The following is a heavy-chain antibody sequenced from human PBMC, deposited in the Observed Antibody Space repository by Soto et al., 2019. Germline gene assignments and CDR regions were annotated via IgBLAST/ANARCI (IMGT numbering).Heavy chain of an antibody. CDR1: GFTFDDYA. Sequence: EVQLEESGGALVQPGRSLRLSCAASGFTFDDYAMYWVRQVLGKGLEWVSSISWSSGNIGYGDSVKGRFTTSRDNAKNSLYLQMSSLRPEDTALYYCARSKGGYSYGTPFDYWGQGTLVTVSS. D-gene: IGHD5-18*01. V-gene: IGHV3-9*01. J-gene: IGHJ4*02. CDR3: ARSKGGYSYGTPFDY. CDR2: ISWSSGNI.